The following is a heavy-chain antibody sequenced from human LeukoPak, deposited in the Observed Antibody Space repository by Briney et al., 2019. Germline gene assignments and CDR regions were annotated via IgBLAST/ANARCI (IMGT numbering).Heavy chain of an antibody. D-gene: IGHD3-22*01. J-gene: IGHJ3*02. CDR2: INPNSGGT. CDR1: GYTFTGYY. CDR3: ARDPVYYDRSGYNAAFDI. V-gene: IGHV1-2*06. Sequence: ASVKASCKASGYTFTGYYMHWVRQAPGQGLEWMGRINPNSGGTNYAPKCQGRVTMTRDTSISTAQMGLSRLRSDDTAVYYRARDPVYYDRSGYNAAFDIWGQGTMVTVSS.